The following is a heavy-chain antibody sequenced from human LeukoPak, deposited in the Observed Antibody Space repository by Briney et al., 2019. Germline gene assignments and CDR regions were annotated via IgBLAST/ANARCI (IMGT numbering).Heavy chain of an antibody. J-gene: IGHJ3*02. CDR2: ISGDGGST. Sequence: AGGSLRLSCAAAGFTFDDYAMHWVRQAPGKGLDWVSLISGDGGSTYYAHSVKGRFTISRDNSKNSLYLQMNSLRTEDTALYYCAKDSHHPRAFDIWGQGTMVTVSS. CDR3: AKDSHHPRAFDI. V-gene: IGHV3-43*02. CDR1: GFTFDDYA.